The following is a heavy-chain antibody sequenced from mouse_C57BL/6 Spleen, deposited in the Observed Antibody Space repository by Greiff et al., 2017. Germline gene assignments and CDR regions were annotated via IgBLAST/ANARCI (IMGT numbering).Heavy chain of an antibody. CDR1: GYTFTSYW. CDR2: IYPSDSET. D-gene: IGHD2-4*01. J-gene: IGHJ3*01. CDR3: ARAYYDYDGGPWFAY. Sequence: QVQLQQPGAELVRPGSSVKLSCKASGYTFTSYWMDWVKQRPGQGLEWIGNIYPSDSETHYNQKFKDKATLTVDKSSSTAYMQLSSLTSEDSAVYYCARAYYDYDGGPWFAYWGQGTLVTVSA. V-gene: IGHV1-61*01.